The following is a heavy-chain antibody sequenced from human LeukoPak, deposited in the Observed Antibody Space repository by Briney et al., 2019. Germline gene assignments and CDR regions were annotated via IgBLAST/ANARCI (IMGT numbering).Heavy chain of an antibody. V-gene: IGHV3-74*01. D-gene: IGHD5-24*01. CDR3: ARRIQGMAPYYFDY. Sequence: GGSLRLSCTASGFTFSSYWMHWVRQAPGKGLVWVSRINSDGGSTSHADSGKGRFTISRDNAKNTLYLQMNSLRAEDTAVYYCARRIQGMAPYYFDYWGQGTLVTVSS. CDR2: INSDGGST. CDR1: GFTFSSYW. J-gene: IGHJ4*02.